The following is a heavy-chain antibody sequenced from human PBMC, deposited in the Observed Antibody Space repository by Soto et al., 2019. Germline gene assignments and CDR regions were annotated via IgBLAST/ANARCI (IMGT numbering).Heavy chain of an antibody. Sequence: QVPLVQSGAEVKKPGSSVNVSCKASGGTFSSYAISWVRQAPGQGLEWIGGIIPLFGTANYAQKFQCRVTITADESTSSAYMELSSLRSEDTSVYYCARLHDYYDSSGYSLPFDYWGQGTLVTVSS. D-gene: IGHD3-22*01. CDR1: GGTFSSYA. CDR2: IIPLFGTA. J-gene: IGHJ4*02. CDR3: ARLHDYYDSSGYSLPFDY. V-gene: IGHV1-69*01.